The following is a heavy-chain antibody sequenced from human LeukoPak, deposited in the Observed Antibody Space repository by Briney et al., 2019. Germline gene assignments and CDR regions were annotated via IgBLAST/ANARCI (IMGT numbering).Heavy chain of an antibody. CDR1: GFTVSSNY. D-gene: IGHD3-10*01. Sequence: GGSLRLSCAASGFTVSSNYMSWVRQAPGKGLEWVSVIYSGGSTYYADSVKGRFTISRDNSKNTLYLQMNSLRAEDTAVYYCAKDNRYYGSGSSFDYWGQGTLVTVSS. CDR2: IYSGGST. J-gene: IGHJ4*02. V-gene: IGHV3-66*01. CDR3: AKDNRYYGSGSSFDY.